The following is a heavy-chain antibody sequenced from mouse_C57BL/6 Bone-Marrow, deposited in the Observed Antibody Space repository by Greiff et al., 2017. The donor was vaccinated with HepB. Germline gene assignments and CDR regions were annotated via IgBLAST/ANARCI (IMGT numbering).Heavy chain of an antibody. CDR2: ISDGGSYT. CDR3: ARVYYGTD. CDR1: GFTFSSHA. J-gene: IGHJ1*03. D-gene: IGHD1-1*01. V-gene: IGHV5-4*03. Sequence: EVKLVESGGGLVKPGGSLKLSCAASGFTFSSHAMSWVRQTPEKRLEWVATISDGGSYTYYPDNVKGRFTISRDNAKNNLYLQMSHLKSEDTAMYYCARVYYGTDWGTGTTVTVSS.